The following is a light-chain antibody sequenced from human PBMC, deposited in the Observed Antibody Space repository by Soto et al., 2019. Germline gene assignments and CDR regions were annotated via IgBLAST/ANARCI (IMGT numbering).Light chain of an antibody. J-gene: IGLJ3*02. V-gene: IGLV2-11*01. CDR3: CSYAGPYTWV. CDR1: SSDIGAYNS. Sequence: QSALTQPRSVSGSPGQSVTISCTGTSSDIGAYNSVSWYQHHPGKAPKLMIYDVYRRPSGVPDRFSGSKSGHTASLTISGLQAEDEADYFCCSYAGPYTWVFGGGTQLTVL. CDR2: DVY.